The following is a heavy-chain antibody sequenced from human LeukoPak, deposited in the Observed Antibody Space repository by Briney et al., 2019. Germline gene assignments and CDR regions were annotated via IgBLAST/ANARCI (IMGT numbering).Heavy chain of an antibody. V-gene: IGHV3-13*01. CDR1: GFTLSDYD. D-gene: IGHD3-9*01. J-gene: IGHJ6*02. CDR3: ARAKRETSTRPLTSGMDV. CDR2: LGSAGDK. Sequence: GGSLRLSCAASGFTLSDYDIHWVRQPIGKGLDWVSGLGSAGDKYHAGSERGRFTISREDAENSVYLQMNGLRPEDTAIYYCARAKRETSTRPLTSGMDVWGQGTRVTVSS.